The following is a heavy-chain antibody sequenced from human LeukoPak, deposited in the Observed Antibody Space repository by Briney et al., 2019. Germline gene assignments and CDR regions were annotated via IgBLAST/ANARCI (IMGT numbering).Heavy chain of an antibody. J-gene: IGHJ6*02. D-gene: IGHD3-10*01. CDR3: TRQDYYGSGSYSRVYYYGMDV. CDR2: ISSGSTI. V-gene: IGHV3-11*01. Sequence: PGGSLRLSCAASGFTFSDYYMSWIRQAPGKGLEWVSYISSGSTIYYADSVKGRFTISRDNAKNSLYLQMNSLRAEDTAVYYCTRQDYYGSGSYSRVYYYGMDVWGQGTTVTVSS. CDR1: GFTFSDYY.